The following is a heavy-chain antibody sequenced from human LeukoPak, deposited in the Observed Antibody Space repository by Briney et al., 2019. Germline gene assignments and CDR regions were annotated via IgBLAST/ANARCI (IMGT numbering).Heavy chain of an antibody. Sequence: GASVKVSCKASGYTFTSYGISWVRQAPGQGLEWMGWISAYNGNTNYAQKLQGRVTMTTDTSTSTAYMELRSLRSDDTAVYYCARVIKGGSSWGQGIDYWGQGTLVTVSS. CDR3: ARVIKGGSSWGQGIDY. CDR1: GYTFTSYG. J-gene: IGHJ4*02. D-gene: IGHD6-13*01. CDR2: ISAYNGNT. V-gene: IGHV1-18*01.